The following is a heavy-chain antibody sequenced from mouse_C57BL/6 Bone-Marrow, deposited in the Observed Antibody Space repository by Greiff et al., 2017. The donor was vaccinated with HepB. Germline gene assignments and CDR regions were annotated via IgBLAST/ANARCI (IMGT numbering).Heavy chain of an antibody. J-gene: IGHJ3*01. CDR1: GYTFTSYD. V-gene: IGHV1-85*01. CDR3: ALYDGYLTGFAY. Sequence: VKLQESGPELVKPGASVKLSCKASGYTFTSYDINWVKQRPGQGLEWIGAIYPGNGDTSYNQKFKGKATLTADKSSSTAYMQLSSLTSEDSAVYYCALYDGYLTGFAYWGQGTLVTVSA. CDR2: IYPGNGDT. D-gene: IGHD2-3*01.